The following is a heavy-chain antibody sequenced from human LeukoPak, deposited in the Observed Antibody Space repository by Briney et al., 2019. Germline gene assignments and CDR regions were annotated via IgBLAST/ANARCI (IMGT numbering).Heavy chain of an antibody. CDR2: INPSGGST. V-gene: IGHV1-46*01. Sequence: ASVKVSCKASGYTFTSYYMHWVRQAPGQGLEWMGIINPSGGSTSYAQKLQGRVTMTTDTSTSTAYMELRSLRSDDTAVYYCARWSQLLEGHDYWGQGTLVTVSS. J-gene: IGHJ4*02. CDR3: ARWSQLLEGHDY. CDR1: GYTFTSYY. D-gene: IGHD2-2*01.